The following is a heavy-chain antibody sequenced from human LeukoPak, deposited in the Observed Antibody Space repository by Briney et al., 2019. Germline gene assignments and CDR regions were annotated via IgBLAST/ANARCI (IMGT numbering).Heavy chain of an antibody. CDR3: ASVGGSYFAFDI. J-gene: IGHJ3*02. Sequence: PSETLSLTCTVSGYSISSGYYWGWIRQLPGKGLEWIGSIYHSGSTYYNPSLKSRVTISVDTSKNQFSLKLSSVTAADTAVYYCASVGGSYFAFDIWGQGTMVTVSS. V-gene: IGHV4-38-2*02. D-gene: IGHD1-26*01. CDR2: IYHSGST. CDR1: GYSISSGYY.